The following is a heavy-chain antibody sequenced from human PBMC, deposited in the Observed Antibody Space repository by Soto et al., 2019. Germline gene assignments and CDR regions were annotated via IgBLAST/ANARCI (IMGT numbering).Heavy chain of an antibody. V-gene: IGHV1-69*13. Sequence: SVEVSCKASGGTFSSYAISWVRQAPGQGLEWMGGIIPIFGTANYAQKFQGRVTITADESTSTAYMELSSLRSEDTAVYYCARKARYSSPPMGFDIWGQGTTVTVSS. D-gene: IGHD6-19*01. CDR1: GGTFSSYA. J-gene: IGHJ3*02. CDR3: ARKARYSSPPMGFDI. CDR2: IIPIFGTA.